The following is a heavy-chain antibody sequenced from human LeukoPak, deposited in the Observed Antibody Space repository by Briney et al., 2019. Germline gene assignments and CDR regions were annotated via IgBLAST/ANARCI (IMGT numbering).Heavy chain of an antibody. CDR3: ARDNSVGDNAWWFDP. Sequence: GASVNVSYRASVYTFTIYYMHGAPRAPAQGLEWRGLINPTGGSTGYAQKSQGRVTMTRDMSTSTDYMELSSLRSEDTAIYYCARDNSVGDNAWWFDPWGQGTLVTVSS. J-gene: IGHJ5*02. CDR2: INPTGGST. D-gene: IGHD1-26*01. V-gene: IGHV1-46*01. CDR1: VYTFTIYY.